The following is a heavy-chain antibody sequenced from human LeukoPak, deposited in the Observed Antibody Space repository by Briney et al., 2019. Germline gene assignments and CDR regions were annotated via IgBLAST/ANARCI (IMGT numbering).Heavy chain of an antibody. CDR2: IIPIFGTA. CDR3: ARADDYGDSYNWFDP. D-gene: IGHD4-17*01. V-gene: IGHV1-69*01. J-gene: IGHJ5*02. Sequence: SVKVSCXASGGTFSSYAISWVRQAPGQGLEWMGGIIPIFGTANYAQKFQGRVTITADESTSTAYMELSSLRSEDTAVYYCARADDYGDSYNWFDPWGQGTLVTVSS. CDR1: GGTFSSYA.